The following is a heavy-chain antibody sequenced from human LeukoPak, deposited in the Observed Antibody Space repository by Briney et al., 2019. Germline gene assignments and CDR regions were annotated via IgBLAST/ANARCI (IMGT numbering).Heavy chain of an antibody. D-gene: IGHD6-13*01. J-gene: IGHJ4*02. CDR2: ISVSGGST. CDR1: GFTFSSYA. Sequence: GALRLSRAASGFTFSSYAMSWVRQAPGKGLEWVSAISVSGGSTYYADSVKGRFTISRDNSKNTLYLQMNSLRAEDTAVYYCAKDYHSCSWYSDSWGQGTLVTVSS. CDR3: AKDYHSCSWYSDS. V-gene: IGHV3-23*01.